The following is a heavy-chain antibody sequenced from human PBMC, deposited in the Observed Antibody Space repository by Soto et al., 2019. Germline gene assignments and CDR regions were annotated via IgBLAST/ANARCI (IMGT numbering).Heavy chain of an antibody. CDR2: IIPIFGTA. J-gene: IGHJ2*01. CDR3: ARIHCGGDCPYWYFDL. CDR1: GGTFSSYA. Sequence: QVQLVQSGAEVKKPGSSVKVSCKASGGTFSSYAISWVRQAPGQGLEWMGGIIPIFGTANYAQKFQGRVTITADESTSTAYRELSSLRSEDTAVYYCARIHCGGDCPYWYFDLWGRGTLVTVSS. V-gene: IGHV1-69*12. D-gene: IGHD2-21*02.